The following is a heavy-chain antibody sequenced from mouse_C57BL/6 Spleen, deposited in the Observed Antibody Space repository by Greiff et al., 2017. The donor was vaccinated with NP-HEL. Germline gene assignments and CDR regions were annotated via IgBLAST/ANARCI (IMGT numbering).Heavy chain of an antibody. CDR3: ARCGSYYAMDY. J-gene: IGHJ4*01. CDR2: IYPGDGDT. Sequence: QVQLQQSGPELVKPGASVKISCKASGYAFSSSWMNWVKQRPGKGLEWIGRIYPGDGDTNYNGKFKGKATLTADKSSSTAYMQLSSLTSEDSAVYFCARCGSYYAMDYWGQGTSVTVSS. CDR1: GYAFSSSW. V-gene: IGHV1-82*01.